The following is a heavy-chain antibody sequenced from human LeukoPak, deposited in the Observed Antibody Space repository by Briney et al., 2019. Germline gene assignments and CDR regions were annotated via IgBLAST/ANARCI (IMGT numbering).Heavy chain of an antibody. V-gene: IGHV3-23*01. CDR1: GFTLSRSG. Sequence: QPGGSLRLSCAASGFTLSRSGMHWVRQAPGKGLEWVSAISGSGGSTYYADSVKGRFTISRDNSKNTLYLQMNSLRAEDTAVYYCAKVDVLLWFGESKYFDYSGQGTLVTVSS. CDR2: ISGSGGST. D-gene: IGHD3-10*01. J-gene: IGHJ4*02. CDR3: AKVDVLLWFGESKYFDY.